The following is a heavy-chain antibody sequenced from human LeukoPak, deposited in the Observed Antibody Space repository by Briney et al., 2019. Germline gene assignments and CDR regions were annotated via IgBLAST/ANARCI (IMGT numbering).Heavy chain of an antibody. CDR2: ISYDGSNK. Sequence: GGSLRLSCAASGFTFSSYAMHWVRQAPGKGLEWVAVISYDGSNKYYADSLKGRFTISRDNSKNTRYLQMNSLRAEDTAVYYCARGFNSDYYDSSGPGGAFDIWGQGTMVTVSS. D-gene: IGHD3-22*01. CDR3: ARGFNSDYYDSSGPGGAFDI. V-gene: IGHV3-30-3*01. CDR1: GFTFSSYA. J-gene: IGHJ3*02.